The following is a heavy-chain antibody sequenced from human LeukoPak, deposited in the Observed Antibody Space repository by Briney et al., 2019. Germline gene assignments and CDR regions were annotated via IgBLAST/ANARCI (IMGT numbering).Heavy chain of an antibody. D-gene: IGHD1-1*01. Sequence: GGSLRLSCAASGFTFSSSSISWVRQAPGKGLEWVSAITDAVGSTHYADSVKGRFTISSDNSKNTVYLQMNSLRAEDTAVYYCAKDLRYDVDYWGQGTLVTVSS. CDR1: GFTFSSSS. CDR3: AKDLRYDVDY. V-gene: IGHV3-23*01. CDR2: ITDAVGST. J-gene: IGHJ4*02.